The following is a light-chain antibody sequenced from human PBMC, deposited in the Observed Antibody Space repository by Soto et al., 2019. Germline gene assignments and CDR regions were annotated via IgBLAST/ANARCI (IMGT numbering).Light chain of an antibody. CDR2: EAS. CDR1: QSVRSN. Sequence: EIVMTQPPATLSVSPGERFTLSCRASQSVRSNLAWYQQKPGQAPRLLIYEASTRATGVPARFSGSGSGTEFTLTITSLQPDDFATYYCQQYNSYPWTFGQGTKVDIK. J-gene: IGKJ1*01. CDR3: QQYNSYPWT. V-gene: IGKV3-15*01.